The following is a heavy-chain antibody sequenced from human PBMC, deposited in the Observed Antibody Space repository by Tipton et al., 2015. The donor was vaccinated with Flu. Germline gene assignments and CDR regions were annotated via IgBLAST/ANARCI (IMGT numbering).Heavy chain of an antibody. Sequence: GSLRLSCAASGFTFSSYEMNWVRQAPGKGLEWVSYISSSGSTIYYADSVKGRFTISRDNAKNSLYLQMNSLRAEDTAVYYCARLYGDPHRGYYYYGMDVWGQGTTVTVSS. CDR1: GFTFSSYE. V-gene: IGHV3-48*03. CDR3: ARLYGDPHRGYYYYGMDV. CDR2: ISSSGSTI. D-gene: IGHD4-17*01. J-gene: IGHJ6*02.